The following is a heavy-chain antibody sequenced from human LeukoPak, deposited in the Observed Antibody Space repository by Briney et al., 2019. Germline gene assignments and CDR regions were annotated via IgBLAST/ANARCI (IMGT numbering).Heavy chain of an antibody. V-gene: IGHV1-2*02. CDR3: ARRGSSVGGSYYSFDY. CDR1: GYTFTGYF. Sequence: ASVKVSCKASGYTFTGYFMHLVRQAPGQGLEWMGWINPNSGGTNYAQKFQGSVTMTRDTSISTAYMGLSRLRSEDTAVYYCARRGSSVGGSYYSFDYWGQGTLVTVSS. CDR2: INPNSGGT. D-gene: IGHD1-26*01. J-gene: IGHJ4*02.